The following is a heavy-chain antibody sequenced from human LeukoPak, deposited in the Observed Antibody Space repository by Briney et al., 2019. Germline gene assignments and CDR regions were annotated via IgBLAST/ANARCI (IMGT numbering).Heavy chain of an antibody. V-gene: IGHV6-1*01. J-gene: IGHJ4*02. D-gene: IGHD6-13*01. CDR3: ARQQRGAFDY. CDR1: GGSVSSNTPA. Sequence: PSQTLSLTCAISGGSVSSNTPAWNWIRQSPSRGLVWLGRTYYRSKSYNDYAVSVRSRITINPDTAKNQFSLQLNSVTPEDTAVYYCARQQRGAFDYWGQGTLVTVSS. CDR2: TYYRSKSYN.